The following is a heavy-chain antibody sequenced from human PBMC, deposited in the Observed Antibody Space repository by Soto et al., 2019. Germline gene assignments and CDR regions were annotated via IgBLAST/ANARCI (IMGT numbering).Heavy chain of an antibody. CDR3: AHSRGPDFWSGSWFDP. J-gene: IGHJ5*02. D-gene: IGHD3-3*01. V-gene: IGHV2-5*02. Sequence: QITLKESGPTLVKPTQTLTLTCTFSGFSLSTSGVGVGWIRQPPGKALEWLALIYWDDHKRYSPSLKSRLTSTEDTTKNKAVLTMTNMDPVDTAKYYCAHSRGPDFWSGSWFDPWGQGTLVTVSS. CDR1: GFSLSTSGVG. CDR2: IYWDDHK.